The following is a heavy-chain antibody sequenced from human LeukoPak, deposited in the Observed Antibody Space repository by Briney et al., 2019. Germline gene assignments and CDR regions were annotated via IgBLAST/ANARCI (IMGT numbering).Heavy chain of an antibody. CDR2: ISWNSGSI. V-gene: IGHV3-9*01. CDR1: GFTFDDYA. D-gene: IGHD3-22*01. J-gene: IGHJ3*02. CDR3: AKDRAGSGYPDAFDI. Sequence: PGGSLRLSCAASGFTFDDYAMHWVRQAPGKALEWVSGISWNSGSIGYADSVKGRFTISRDNAKNSLYLQMNSLRAEDTALYYCAKDRAGSGYPDAFDIWGQGTMVTVSS.